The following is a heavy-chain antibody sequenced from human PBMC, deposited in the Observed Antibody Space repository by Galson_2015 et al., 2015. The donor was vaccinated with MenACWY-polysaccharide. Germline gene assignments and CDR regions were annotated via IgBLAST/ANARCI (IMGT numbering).Heavy chain of an antibody. V-gene: IGHV3-7*01. CDR1: GFTFSDFW. Sequence: SLRLSCAASGFTFSDFWMSWVRQAPGKGLEWVANVRHAGGEKSYVDSVKDRFTISRDNSKNSLYLQMNSLRAEDTAVYYCVRGRVRSGGYFDYWGQGALVIVSS. J-gene: IGHJ4*02. CDR3: VRGRVRSGGYFDY. D-gene: IGHD2-15*01. CDR2: VRHAGGEK.